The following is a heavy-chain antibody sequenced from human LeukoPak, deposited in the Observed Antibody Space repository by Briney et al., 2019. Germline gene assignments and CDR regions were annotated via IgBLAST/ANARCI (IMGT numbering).Heavy chain of an antibody. CDR3: ARGAYNGDNWHFDL. V-gene: IGHV3-13*01. J-gene: IGHJ2*01. Sequence: GGSLRLSCVASGFTLRMYDVHGLGLPAGEGLEGVSGFGTAGDTYYPDSVRGRFTISRENGKNSFYLQMNNLRVGDTAVYYCARGAYNGDNWHFDLWGRGTLVTVSS. CDR1: GFTLRMYD. CDR2: FGTAGDT. D-gene: IGHD2-21*02.